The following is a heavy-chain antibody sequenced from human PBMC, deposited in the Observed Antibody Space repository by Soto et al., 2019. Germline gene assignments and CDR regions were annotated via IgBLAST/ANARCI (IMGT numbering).Heavy chain of an antibody. CDR1: ESTVSRDW. D-gene: IGHD1-26*01. Sequence: ESHLVESGGGLVQTGGSLRLSCAISESTVSRDWMNWVRQAPGKGLEWVAHTNQDGSQKYYVDSVKGRFTISRDNAKKSLYLEMNSLRGGDTAMYYCSGGVGDAFWGQGTLVTVSS. V-gene: IGHV3-7*01. J-gene: IGHJ4*02. CDR2: TNQDGSQK. CDR3: SGGVGDAF.